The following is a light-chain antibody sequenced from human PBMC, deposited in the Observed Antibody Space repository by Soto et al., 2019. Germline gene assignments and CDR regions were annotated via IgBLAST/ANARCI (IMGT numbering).Light chain of an antibody. J-gene: IGKJ1*01. V-gene: IGKV3-20*01. CDR3: QQRET. Sequence: EIVLTQSPGTLSLSPGERATLSCRASQSVSSSYLAWYQQKPGQAPRLLIYGASSRATGIPDRFSGSGSGTDFTLTISRLEPEDFAVYYCQQRETFSQGTKVDIK. CDR2: GAS. CDR1: QSVSSSY.